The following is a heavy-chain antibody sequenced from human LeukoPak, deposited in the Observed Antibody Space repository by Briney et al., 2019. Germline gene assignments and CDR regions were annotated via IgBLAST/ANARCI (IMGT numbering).Heavy chain of an antibody. D-gene: IGHD3-16*02. CDR2: INMYNGST. CDR3: ARVVGNYVWGSYRPEGCFDS. Sequence: ASVKVSCKASGYTFTSYAISWVRQAPGQEPEWMGWINMYNGSTNYAQKLQGRVTMTTDTSTSTAYMELRSLRSDDTAVYYCARVVGNYVWGSYRPEGCFDSWGQGTLVTVSS. J-gene: IGHJ4*02. CDR1: GYTFTSYA. V-gene: IGHV1-18*01.